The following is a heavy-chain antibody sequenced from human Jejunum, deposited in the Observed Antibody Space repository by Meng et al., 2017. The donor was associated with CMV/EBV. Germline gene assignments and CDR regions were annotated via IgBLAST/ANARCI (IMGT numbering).Heavy chain of an antibody. V-gene: IGHV4-61*01. CDR1: SPSSS. CDR2: ISYSGKV. CDR3: ARESMVPVSRYYFYLMDV. D-gene: IGHD2-8*01. J-gene: IGHJ6*02. Sequence: SPSSSWTWVRLPPGKGLEWIGYISYSGKVSYNPSLETRVSITRDTSKNQFSLTLTSVTAADTAFYYCARESMVPVSRYYFYLMDVWGQGATVTVSS.